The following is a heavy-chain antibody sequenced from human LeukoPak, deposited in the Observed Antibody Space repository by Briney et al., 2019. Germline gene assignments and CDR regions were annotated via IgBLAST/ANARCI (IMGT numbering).Heavy chain of an antibody. CDR3: ARGGSGYYLDAFDI. D-gene: IGHD3-3*01. J-gene: IGHJ3*02. CDR1: GGSISSCSYY. V-gene: IGHV4-39*07. CDR2: IYYSGST. Sequence: SETLSLTCTVSGGSISSCSYYWGWIRQPPGKGLEWIGSIYYSGSTYYNPSLKSRVTISVDTSKNQFSLKLSSVTAADTAVYYCARGGSGYYLDAFDIWGQGTMVTVSS.